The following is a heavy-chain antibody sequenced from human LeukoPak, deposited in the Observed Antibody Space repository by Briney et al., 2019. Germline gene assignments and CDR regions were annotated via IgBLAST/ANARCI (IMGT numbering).Heavy chain of an antibody. D-gene: IGHD3-10*01. J-gene: IGHJ4*02. Sequence: PGGSLRLSCAASGFTFSSYWMSWVRQAPGKGLEWVANMNQDGSETHYVDSVKGRFTISRDNAKNLLYLQVNSLRVDDTAVYYCARDGAARGSGSFGDWGQGTLVTVSS. V-gene: IGHV3-7*01. CDR2: MNQDGSET. CDR3: ARDGAARGSGSFGD. CDR1: GFTFSSYW.